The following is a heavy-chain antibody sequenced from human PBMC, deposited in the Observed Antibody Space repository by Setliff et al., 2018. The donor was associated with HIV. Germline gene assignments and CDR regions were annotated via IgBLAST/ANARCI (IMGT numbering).Heavy chain of an antibody. CDR3: ARLSRPRLPTAGPYFLDS. CDR1: GYTFTRYF. D-gene: IGHD5-12*01. Sequence: ASVKVSCKASGYTFTRYFMHCVRQAPGQGLEWLGMINPSGGSTWYAQKFQGRVTMTGDTSTNTLYMELSSLRSEDTAVYYCARLSRPRLPTAGPYFLDSWGQGTLVTVSS. CDR2: INPSGGST. V-gene: IGHV1-46*01. J-gene: IGHJ4*02.